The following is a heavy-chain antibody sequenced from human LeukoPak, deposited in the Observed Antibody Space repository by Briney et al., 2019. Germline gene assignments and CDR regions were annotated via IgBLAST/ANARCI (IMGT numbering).Heavy chain of an antibody. Sequence: GASVKVSCKASGYTFTSYAMHWVRQAPGQRLEWMGWINAGNGNTKYSQKFQGRVTITRDTSASTAYMELSSLRSEDTAVYYCARAWRLWFGELSFDYWGQGTLVTVSS. V-gene: IGHV1-3*01. CDR3: ARAWRLWFGELSFDY. D-gene: IGHD3-10*01. CDR2: INAGNGNT. J-gene: IGHJ4*02. CDR1: GYTFTSYA.